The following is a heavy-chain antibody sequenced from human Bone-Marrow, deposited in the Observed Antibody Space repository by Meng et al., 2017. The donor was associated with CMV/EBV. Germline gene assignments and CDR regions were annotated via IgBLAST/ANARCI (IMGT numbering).Heavy chain of an antibody. CDR2: INHSGST. Sequence: SETLSLTCAVYGGSFSGYYWSWIRQPPGKGLEWIGEINHSGSTNYNPSLKSRVTISVDTSKNQFSLKLSSVTAADTAVYYCARGGYDFWSGYHNWLDPWGQGTLVTVSS. CDR1: GGSFSGYY. D-gene: IGHD3-3*01. V-gene: IGHV4-34*01. J-gene: IGHJ5*02. CDR3: ARGGYDFWSGYHNWLDP.